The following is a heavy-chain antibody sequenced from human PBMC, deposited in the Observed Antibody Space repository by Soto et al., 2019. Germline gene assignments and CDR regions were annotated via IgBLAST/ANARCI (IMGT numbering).Heavy chain of an antibody. CDR2: IVVGSDNT. Sequence: QLQLVQSGPEVKKPGTSVQVSCKVSGFTFTDSAVQWVRQARGLGLEWIGCIVVGSDNTNYAQKFPERVTITRDMSSSTAYMELSSLSSEDTAVYYCAAVRTGRSYYGMDLWGQGTTVPDSS. CDR1: GFTFTDSA. D-gene: IGHD2-8*02. J-gene: IGHJ6*02. CDR3: AAVRTGRSYYGMDL. V-gene: IGHV1-58*01.